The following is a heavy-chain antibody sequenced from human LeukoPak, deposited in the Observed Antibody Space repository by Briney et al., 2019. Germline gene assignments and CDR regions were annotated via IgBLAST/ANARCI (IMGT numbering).Heavy chain of an antibody. D-gene: IGHD3-3*01. J-gene: IGHJ4*02. Sequence: PSETLSLTCTVSGGSISSSSYYWGWIRQPPGKGLEWIGSIYYSGSTYYNPSLKSRVTISVDTSKNQFSLKLSSVTAADTAVYYCARQWGHYDFWSGYQYYFDYRGQGTLVTVSS. CDR3: ARQWGHYDFWSGYQYYFDY. CDR1: GGSISSSSYY. CDR2: IYYSGST. V-gene: IGHV4-39*01.